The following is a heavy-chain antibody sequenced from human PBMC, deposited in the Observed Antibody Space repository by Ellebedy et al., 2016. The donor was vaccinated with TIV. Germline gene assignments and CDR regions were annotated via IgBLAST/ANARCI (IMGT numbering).Heavy chain of an antibody. D-gene: IGHD6-13*01. CDR2: IHSSGST. V-gene: IGHV4-4*07. CDR3: ARDREHISSWFDP. Sequence: MPGGSLRLSCTVPGGSVNTYYWSWIRQPAGEGLEWIGRIHSSGSTTYNPSLKSRITMSVDTSKNQFSLKLTSVTAADTAVYYCARDREHISSWFDPWGQGTLVTVSS. CDR1: GGSVNTYY. J-gene: IGHJ5*02.